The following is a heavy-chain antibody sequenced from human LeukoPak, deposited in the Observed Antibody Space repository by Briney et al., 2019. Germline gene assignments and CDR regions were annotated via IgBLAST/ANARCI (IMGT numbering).Heavy chain of an antibody. Sequence: ASVKVSCKASGYTFTSYDINWVRQATGQGLEWMGWMNPNSGNTGYAQKFQGRVTMTRNTSISTAYMELSSLRSEDTAVYYCARAGRYGGPTEGYYYGMDVWGQGTTVTVSS. D-gene: IGHD4-23*01. J-gene: IGHJ6*02. CDR2: MNPNSGNT. V-gene: IGHV1-8*01. CDR1: GYTFTSYD. CDR3: ARAGRYGGPTEGYYYGMDV.